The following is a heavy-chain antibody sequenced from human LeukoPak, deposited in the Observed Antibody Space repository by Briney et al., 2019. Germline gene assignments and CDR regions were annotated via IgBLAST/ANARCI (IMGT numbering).Heavy chain of an antibody. J-gene: IGHJ4*02. V-gene: IGHV3-30*02. D-gene: IGHD6-19*01. CDR2: IRYDGSNK. CDR3: AKDDSSGWYPQLDY. CDR1: GFTFSSYG. Sequence: GGSLRLSRAASGFTFSSYGMHWVRHAPGKGLEWVAFIRYDGSNKYYADSVKGRFTISRDNSKNTLYLQMNSLRAEDTAVFYCAKDDSSGWYPQLDYWGQGILVTVS.